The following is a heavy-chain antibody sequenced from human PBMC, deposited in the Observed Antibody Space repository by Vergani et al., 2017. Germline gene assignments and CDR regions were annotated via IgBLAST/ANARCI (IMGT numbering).Heavy chain of an antibody. D-gene: IGHD1-26*01. Sequence: EVQLVESGGGLVQPGGSLRLSCAASGFTFSSYAMHWVRQAPGKGLEYVSAISSNGGSTYYANSVKGRFTISRDNSKNTLYLQMGSLSAEDMAVYYCARGFEGATYYYYYYGMDVWGQGTTVTVSS. CDR2: ISSNGGST. V-gene: IGHV3-64*01. CDR1: GFTFSSYA. CDR3: ARGFEGATYYYYYYGMDV. J-gene: IGHJ6*02.